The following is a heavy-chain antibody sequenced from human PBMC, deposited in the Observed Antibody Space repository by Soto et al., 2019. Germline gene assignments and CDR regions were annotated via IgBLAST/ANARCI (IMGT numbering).Heavy chain of an antibody. V-gene: IGHV4-31*03. CDR2: IYYRGST. CDR3: ARDKITGLFDY. J-gene: IGHJ4*02. CDR1: GGSVDSGGYY. Sequence: SETLSLTCTVSGGSVDSGGYYWNWIRQYPGKGLEWLGYIYYRGSTYYTPSLKSRLTISLDTSKNQFSLRLTSVTAADTAVYYCARDKITGLFDYWGQGTLVTVSS. D-gene: IGHD2-8*02.